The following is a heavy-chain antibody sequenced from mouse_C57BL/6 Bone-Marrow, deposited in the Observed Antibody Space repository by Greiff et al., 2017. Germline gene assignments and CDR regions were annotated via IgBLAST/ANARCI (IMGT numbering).Heavy chain of an antibody. Sequence: QVQLQQPGTGLVKPGASVKLSCTASGYTFTSYWMHWVQQRPGQGLEWIGNINPSNGGTNYNEKLKSKATLTVDKSSSTASLQLSSLTSEDSAVYYYARGGGNYPFAYWGQGTLVTVSA. CDR1: GYTFTSYW. CDR2: INPSNGGT. CDR3: ARGGGNYPFAY. D-gene: IGHD1-1*02. J-gene: IGHJ3*01. V-gene: IGHV1-53*01.